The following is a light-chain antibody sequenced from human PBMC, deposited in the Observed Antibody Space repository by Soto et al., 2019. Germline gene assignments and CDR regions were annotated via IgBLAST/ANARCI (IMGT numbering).Light chain of an antibody. J-gene: IGLJ2*01. CDR2: EVS. V-gene: IGLV2-23*02. CDR1: SSDVGSYNL. CDR3: CSYAGSSTVV. Sequence: QSALTQPASVSGSPGQSITISCTGTSSDVGSYNLVSWYQQHPGKAPKLMIYEVSKRPSGVSNRFSGSKSGNTASLTISGLQDEDEADYYCCSYAGSSTVVFGGGTKVTVL.